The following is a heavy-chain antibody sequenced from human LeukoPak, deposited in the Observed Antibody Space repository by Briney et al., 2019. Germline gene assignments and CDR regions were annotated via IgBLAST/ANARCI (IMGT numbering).Heavy chain of an antibody. V-gene: IGHV3-66*01. CDR3: ARWVVATMFDY. CDR1: GFTFSSYW. CDR2: IYSDGST. J-gene: IGHJ4*02. Sequence: GGSLRLSCAASGFTFSSYWMSWVRQAPGKGLEWVSVIYSDGSTYYADSVKGRFTISRDNSKNTLYLQMNSLRDEDTAVYYCARWVVATMFDYWGQGTLVTVSS. D-gene: IGHD5-12*01.